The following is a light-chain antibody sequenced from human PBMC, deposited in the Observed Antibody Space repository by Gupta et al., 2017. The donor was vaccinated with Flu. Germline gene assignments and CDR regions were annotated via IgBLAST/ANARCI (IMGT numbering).Light chain of an antibody. CDR2: GAS. V-gene: IGKV1-27*01. CDR1: QGISNY. J-gene: IGKJ1*01. CDR3: QKCNSAPWT. Sequence: GDRVTITCRASQGISNYLAWYQQKPGKVPKLLIYGASTLKSGVPSRFSGSGSGTDSTLTISSLQPDDVATYYCQKCNSAPWTFGQGTKVEIK.